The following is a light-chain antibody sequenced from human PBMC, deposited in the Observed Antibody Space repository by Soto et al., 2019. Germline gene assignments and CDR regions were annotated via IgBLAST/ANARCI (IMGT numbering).Light chain of an antibody. CDR2: ASS. CDR1: QSISTY. V-gene: IGKV1-39*01. CDR3: QHGYSTPLT. Sequence: DIQMTQSHSSLSGSVGDRFAVTCRASQSISTYLHWYHQKPGKAPNLLICASSTLQSGVPSRFSGSGSGTDFTLTISSLQPEDFATYFCQHGYSTPLTFGGGTKVDIK. J-gene: IGKJ4*01.